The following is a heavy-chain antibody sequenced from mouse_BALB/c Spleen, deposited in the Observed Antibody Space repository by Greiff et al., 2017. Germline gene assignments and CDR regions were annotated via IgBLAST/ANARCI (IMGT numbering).Heavy chain of an antibody. D-gene: IGHD2-3*01. CDR1: GFSLTGYG. V-gene: IGHV2-6-7*01. Sequence: VQLQESGPGLVAPSQSLSITCTVSGFSLTGYGVNWVRQPPGKGLEWLGMIWGDGSTDYNSALKSRLSNSKDNSKSQVFLKMNSLQTDDTARYYCARSYDGYYDFDYWGQGTTLTVSS. CDR2: IWGDGST. J-gene: IGHJ2*01. CDR3: ARSYDGYYDFDY.